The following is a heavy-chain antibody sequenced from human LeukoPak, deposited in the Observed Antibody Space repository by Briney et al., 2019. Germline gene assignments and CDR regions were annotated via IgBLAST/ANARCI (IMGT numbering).Heavy chain of an antibody. V-gene: IGHV4-30-4*01. J-gene: IGHJ5*02. CDR1: GGSISSGDYY. CDR3: ARLKLGYCSGGSCNYNWFDP. CDR2: IYYSGST. Sequence: SQTLSLTCTVSGGSISSGDYYWSWIRQPPGKGLEWIGYIYYSGSTYYNPSLKSRVTISVDTSKNQFSLKLSSVTAADTAVYYCARLKLGYCSGGSCNYNWFDPWGQGTLVTVSS. D-gene: IGHD2-15*01.